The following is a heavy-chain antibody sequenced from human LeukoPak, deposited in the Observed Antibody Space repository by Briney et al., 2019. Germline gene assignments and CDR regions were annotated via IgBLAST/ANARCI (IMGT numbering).Heavy chain of an antibody. CDR2: ISYDGSNK. CDR3: ARDGALMRFLEWLSPPAGYMDV. CDR1: GFTFSSYA. J-gene: IGHJ6*03. D-gene: IGHD3-3*01. V-gene: IGHV3-30-3*01. Sequence: GGSLRLSCAASGFTFSSYAMHWVRQAPGKGLEWVAVISYDGSNKYYADSVKGRFTISRDNSKNTLYLQMNSLRAEDTAVYYCARDGALMRFLEWLSPPAGYMDVWGKGTTVTVSS.